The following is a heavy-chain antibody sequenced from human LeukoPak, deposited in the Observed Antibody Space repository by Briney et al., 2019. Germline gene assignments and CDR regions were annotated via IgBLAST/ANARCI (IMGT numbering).Heavy chain of an antibody. Sequence: GGSLILSCEGSGFTFTDYAMNWVRQAPGKGLEWVASTKGNGGSTNYTDSVKDRFTISRDNSKNTVYLQMHSLRADDTAVYYCAKGSYYYDTSGYFDSWGHGALVTVSS. CDR3: AKGSYYYDTSGYFDS. CDR1: GFTFTDYA. V-gene: IGHV3-23*01. CDR2: TKGNGGST. D-gene: IGHD3-22*01. J-gene: IGHJ4*01.